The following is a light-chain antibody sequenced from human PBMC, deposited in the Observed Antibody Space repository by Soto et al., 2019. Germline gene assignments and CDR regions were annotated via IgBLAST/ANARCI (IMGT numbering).Light chain of an antibody. CDR2: EVR. CDR3: SSYTTISTRV. V-gene: IGLV2-14*03. J-gene: IGLJ1*01. CDR1: SSDVGAYDF. Sequence: QSVLTQPASVSGSPGQSITISCTGTSSDVGAYDFVSWCQQHPDKAPKLMIYEVRNRPSGVSNRFSGSKSVNTATLTISGLQAEDEADYYCSSYTTISTRVFGTGTKVTVL.